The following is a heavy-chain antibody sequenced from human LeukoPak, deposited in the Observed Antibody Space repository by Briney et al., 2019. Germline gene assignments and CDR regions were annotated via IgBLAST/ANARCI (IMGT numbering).Heavy chain of an antibody. V-gene: IGHV1-2*02. CDR3: ARVGVYSRNWFDP. Sequence: ASVKVSCKASGYTFTGYYMHWVRQAPGQGLEWMGWINPNSGGTNYAQKLQGRVTMTTDTSTSTAYMELRSLRSDDTAVYYCARVGVYSRNWFDPWGQGTLVTVSS. CDR1: GYTFTGYY. J-gene: IGHJ5*02. CDR2: INPNSGGT. D-gene: IGHD6-13*01.